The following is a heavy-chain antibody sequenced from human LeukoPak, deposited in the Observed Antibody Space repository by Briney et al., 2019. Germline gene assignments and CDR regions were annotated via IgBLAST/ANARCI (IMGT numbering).Heavy chain of an antibody. CDR3: ARGGVTVTLQPRDWFDP. D-gene: IGHD4-11*01. Sequence: SVKVSCKASGGTFSSYAISWVRQAPGQGLEWMGGIIPIFGTANYAQKFQGRVTITTDESTSTAYMELSSLRSEDTAVYYCARGGVTVTLQPRDWFDPWGQGTLVTVSS. CDR1: GGTFSSYA. CDR2: IIPIFGTA. V-gene: IGHV1-69*05. J-gene: IGHJ5*02.